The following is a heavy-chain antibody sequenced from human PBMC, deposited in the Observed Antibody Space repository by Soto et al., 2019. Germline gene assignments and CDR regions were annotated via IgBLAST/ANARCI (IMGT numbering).Heavy chain of an antibody. J-gene: IGHJ5*02. V-gene: IGHV4-34*01. Sequence: SETLSLTCAVYGGSFSGYYWSWIRQPPGKGLEWIGEINHSGSTNYNPSLKSRVTISVDTSKNQFSLKLSSVTAADTAVYYCARGRPNIYCSGGSCFKFNWLDPWGQGTLVTVS. CDR3: ARGRPNIYCSGGSCFKFNWLDP. CDR2: INHSGST. D-gene: IGHD2-15*01. CDR1: GGSFSGYY.